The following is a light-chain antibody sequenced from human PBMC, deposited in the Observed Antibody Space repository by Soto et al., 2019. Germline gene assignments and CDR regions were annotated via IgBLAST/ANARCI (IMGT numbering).Light chain of an antibody. J-gene: IGKJ4*01. CDR2: DAS. CDR3: QQYLTLT. CDR1: QDIYNY. Sequence: DIQMTQSPSSLSASVGDRGTITCQASQDIYNYLNWYQQKPGKAPKLLIYDASNLETGVPSRFSGSGSGTHFTFTISSLQPEDIATYYCQQYLTLTFGGGTKVEIK. V-gene: IGKV1-33*01.